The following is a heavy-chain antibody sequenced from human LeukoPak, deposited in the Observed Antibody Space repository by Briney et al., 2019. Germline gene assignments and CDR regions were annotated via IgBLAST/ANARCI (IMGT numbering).Heavy chain of an antibody. V-gene: IGHV3-48*03. CDR1: RFTFRSYE. CDR3: ARDHHRRLYDSQARDTFDI. CDR2: ISSSSSTM. D-gene: IGHD3-22*01. J-gene: IGHJ3*02. Sequence: GGSLRLSCAASRFTFRSYEMNWVRQAPGKGLEWVTHISSSSSTMYYADSVKGRFSISRDNAKKSLYLQMNSLRAEDTAVYYCARDHHRRLYDSQARDTFDIWGQGTMVTVSS.